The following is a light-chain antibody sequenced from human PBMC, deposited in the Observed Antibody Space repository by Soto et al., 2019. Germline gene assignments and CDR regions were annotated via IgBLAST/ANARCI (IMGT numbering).Light chain of an antibody. CDR3: LSYTSDNTRV. CDR1: SSDVGGYKF. Sequence: ALTQPASVSSAPGQSITVFCTGISSDVGGYKFVSWYQHHPGKAPKLMIYEVNNRHSGVSNRFSGSKSGNTASLTISGLQPEDETDYYCLSYTSDNTRVFGGATKVTVL. J-gene: IGLJ3*02. CDR2: EVN. V-gene: IGLV2-14*01.